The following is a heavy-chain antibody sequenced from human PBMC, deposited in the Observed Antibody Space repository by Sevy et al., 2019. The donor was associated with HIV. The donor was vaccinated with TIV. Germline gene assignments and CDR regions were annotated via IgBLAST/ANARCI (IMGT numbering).Heavy chain of an antibody. V-gene: IGHV3-7*01. CDR1: GFTFSSYW. D-gene: IGHD6-19*01. J-gene: IGHJ6*02. CDR3: AREDAVAVDYYYAMDV. CDR2: IKQDGSEK. Sequence: GGSLRLSCAASGFTFSSYWMSWVRQAPGKGLEWVANIKQDGSEKYYVDSVKGRFTISRDNAKNSLYLQMNSLRAEDTAVYYCAREDAVAVDYYYAMDVWGQGTTVTVSS.